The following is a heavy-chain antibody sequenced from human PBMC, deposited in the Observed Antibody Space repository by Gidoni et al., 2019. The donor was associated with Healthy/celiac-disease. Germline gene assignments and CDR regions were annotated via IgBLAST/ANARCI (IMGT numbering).Heavy chain of an antibody. CDR1: GFTFSSYS. Sequence: EVQLVESGGGLVKPGGSLRLSCAASGFTFSSYSMHWVRQAPGKGLEWVSSISSSSSYIYYAGSVKGRFTISRDNAKNSLYLQMNSLRAEDTAVYYCAREGVDTAMVVYYYYGMDVWGQGTTVTVSS. CDR2: ISSSSSYI. V-gene: IGHV3-21*01. D-gene: IGHD5-18*01. CDR3: AREGVDTAMVVYYYYGMDV. J-gene: IGHJ6*02.